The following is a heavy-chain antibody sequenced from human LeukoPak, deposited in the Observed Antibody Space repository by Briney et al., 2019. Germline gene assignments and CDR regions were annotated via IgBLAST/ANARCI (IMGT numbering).Heavy chain of an antibody. CDR1: GFTFSSYW. CDR2: IKQDGSEK. J-gene: IGHJ4*02. V-gene: IGHV3-7*01. Sequence: GGSLRLSCAASGFTFSSYWMSWVRQAPGKGLEWVANIKQDGSEKYYVDSVKGRFTISRDNAKNSLYLQMNSLRAEDTAVYYCARDRVAVAPAPLDYWGQGTLVTVSS. D-gene: IGHD6-19*01. CDR3: ARDRVAVAPAPLDY.